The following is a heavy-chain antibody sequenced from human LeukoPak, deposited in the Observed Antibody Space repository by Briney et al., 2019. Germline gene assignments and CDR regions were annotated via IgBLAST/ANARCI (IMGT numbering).Heavy chain of an antibody. Sequence: AGGSLRLSCAASGFTFSSYGMHWVRQAPGKGLEWVSTISSSGSSIFYAASVKGRFTISRDNARKSLYLQMDSLRAEDTAVYYCGSLDSREDSASRWGPLDIWGQGTMVTVSS. CDR3: GSLDSREDSASRWGPLDI. CDR1: GFTFSSYG. J-gene: IGHJ3*02. CDR2: ISSSGSSI. V-gene: IGHV3-21*01. D-gene: IGHD1-26*01.